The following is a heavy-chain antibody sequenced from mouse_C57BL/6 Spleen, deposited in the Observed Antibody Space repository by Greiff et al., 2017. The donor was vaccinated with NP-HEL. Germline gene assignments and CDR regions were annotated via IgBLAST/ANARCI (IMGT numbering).Heavy chain of an antibody. CDR3: ARSGNYGYDEGYYFDY. Sequence: VQLQQPGAELVKPGASVKMSCKASGYTFTSYWITWVKQRPGQGLEWIGDIYPGSGSTNYNEKFKSKATLTVDTSSSTAYMQLSSLTSEDSAVYYCARSGNYGYDEGYYFDYWGQGTTLTVSS. V-gene: IGHV1-55*01. D-gene: IGHD2-2*01. CDR1: GYTFTSYW. J-gene: IGHJ2*01. CDR2: IYPGSGST.